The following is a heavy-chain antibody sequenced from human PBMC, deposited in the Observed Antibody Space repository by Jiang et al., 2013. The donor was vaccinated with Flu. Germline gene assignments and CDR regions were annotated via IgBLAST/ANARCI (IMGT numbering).Heavy chain of an antibody. CDR1: GFTFSSYW. Sequence: RLSCAASGFTFSSYWMSWVRQAPGKGLEWVANIKQDGSEKYYVDSVKGRFTISRDNAKNSLYLQMNSLRAEDTAVYYCARAQWLSYAEFDYWGQGTLVTVSS. CDR3: ARAQWLSYAEFDY. CDR2: IKQDGSEK. J-gene: IGHJ4*02. V-gene: IGHV3-7*01. D-gene: IGHD3-22*01.